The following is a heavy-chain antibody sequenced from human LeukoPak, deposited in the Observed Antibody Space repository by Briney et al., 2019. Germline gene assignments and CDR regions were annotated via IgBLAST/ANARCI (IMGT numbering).Heavy chain of an antibody. CDR1: GYTFTSYG. D-gene: IGHD6-19*01. CDR2: ISAYNGNT. Sequence: ASVKVSCKASGYTFTSYGISWVRQAPGQGLAWMGWISAYNGNTNYAQKLQGRVTMTTDTSTSTAYMELRSLRSDDTAVYYCAKDRQEQWLEGVFDYWGQGTLVTVSS. V-gene: IGHV1-18*01. J-gene: IGHJ4*02. CDR3: AKDRQEQWLEGVFDY.